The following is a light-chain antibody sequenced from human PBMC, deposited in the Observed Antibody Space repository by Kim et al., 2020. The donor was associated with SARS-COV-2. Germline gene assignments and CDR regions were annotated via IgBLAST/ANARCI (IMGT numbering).Light chain of an antibody. V-gene: IGKV1-6*01. Sequence: ASIGDRVTITCRTSQGIRNDLSWYQQKPGQAPKVLVYAASSLQPGVPSRVSGSGSETEFTLTISSLQPEDAATYYCLKDYTYPWTFGEGTKVEIK. CDR3: LKDYTYPWT. J-gene: IGKJ1*01. CDR1: QGIRND. CDR2: AAS.